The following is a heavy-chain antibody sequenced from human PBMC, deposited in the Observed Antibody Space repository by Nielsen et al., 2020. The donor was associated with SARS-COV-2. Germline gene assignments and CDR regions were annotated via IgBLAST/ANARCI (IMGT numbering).Heavy chain of an antibody. CDR2: ISYDGSNK. Sequence: WIRQPPGKGLEWVAVISYDGSNKYYADSVKGRFTISRDNSKNTLHLQMNSLRAEDTAVYYCAKSLYYYGSGSYAIFDYWGQGTLVTVSS. D-gene: IGHD3-10*01. CDR3: AKSLYYYGSGSYAIFDY. V-gene: IGHV3-30*18. J-gene: IGHJ4*02.